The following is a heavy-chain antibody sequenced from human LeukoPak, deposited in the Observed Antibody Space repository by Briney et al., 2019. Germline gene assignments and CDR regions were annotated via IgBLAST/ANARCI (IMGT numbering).Heavy chain of an antibody. CDR1: GFTFSSYS. J-gene: IGHJ4*02. CDR3: ARETQTLVYFDY. Sequence: GGSLRLSCAASGFTFSSYSMNWVRQAPGKGLEWVSSISSSSSYIYYADSVKGRFTISRDNAKNSLYLQMNSLRAEDTAVYYCARETQTLVYFDYWGQGTLVTVSS. V-gene: IGHV3-21*01. CDR2: ISSSSSYI.